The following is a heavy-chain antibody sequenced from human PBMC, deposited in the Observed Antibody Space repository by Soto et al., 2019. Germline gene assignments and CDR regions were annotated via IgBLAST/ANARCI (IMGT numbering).Heavy chain of an antibody. J-gene: IGHJ4*02. CDR1: VGSFTNSSYY. CDR3: VSQRTTVLTQAYFDY. V-gene: IGHV4-39*01. D-gene: IGHD4-17*01. Sequence: SETLSLTCTASVGSFTNSSYYWGWIRQSPGKGLEWIGSVYYRGRSYSKSSVKSRVTISVDTSKNQFSLNFNSVTASDTALYYCVSQRTTVLTQAYFDYWGPGALVTVSS. CDR2: VYYRGRS.